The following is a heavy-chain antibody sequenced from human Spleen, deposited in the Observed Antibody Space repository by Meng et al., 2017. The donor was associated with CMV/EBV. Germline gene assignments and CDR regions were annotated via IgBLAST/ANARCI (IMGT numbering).Heavy chain of an antibody. CDR2: ISSKSRTI. Sequence: GGPLRLSCTASGFTFSSYAMHWVRQALGKGLEWVSYISSKSRTIHYADSVKGRFTISRDNAKNSLYLQMNSLRDEDTAVYFCARGVGVTVESGDYWGQGTLVTVSS. J-gene: IGHJ4*02. CDR1: GFTFSSYA. V-gene: IGHV3-48*02. D-gene: IGHD1-26*01. CDR3: ARGVGVTVESGDY.